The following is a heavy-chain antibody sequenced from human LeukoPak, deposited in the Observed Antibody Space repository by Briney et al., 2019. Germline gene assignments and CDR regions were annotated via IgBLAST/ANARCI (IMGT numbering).Heavy chain of an antibody. CDR2: INPNSGGT. J-gene: IGHJ4*02. CDR3: ARGGNYGSGTYTAFDY. CDR1: GYTFTGYY. D-gene: IGHD3-10*01. V-gene: IGHV1-2*02. Sequence: ASVKVSFKASGYTFTGYYMHWVRQAPGQGLEWMGWINPNSGGTNYAQKFQGRVAMTRDTSISTAYMELSRLRSDDTAVYYCARGGNYGSGTYTAFDYWGQGALVTVSS.